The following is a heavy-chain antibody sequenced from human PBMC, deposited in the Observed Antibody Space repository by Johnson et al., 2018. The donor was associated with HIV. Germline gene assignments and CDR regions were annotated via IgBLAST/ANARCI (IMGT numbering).Heavy chain of an antibody. V-gene: IGHV3-30*02. CDR3: ARDRFGSGRPNAVDM. CDR2: VWYDGSHE. CDR1: GFTFSSFG. D-gene: IGHD3-10*01. Sequence: QVQLVESGGGLVKPGGSLRLSCAASGFTFSSFGMHWVRQTPGKGLEWVATVWYDGSHEYYADSVKGRFTISRDNSKNTVYLQMNTLRPEDTAVYYCARDRFGSGRPNAVDMWGQGTMVTVSS. J-gene: IGHJ3*02.